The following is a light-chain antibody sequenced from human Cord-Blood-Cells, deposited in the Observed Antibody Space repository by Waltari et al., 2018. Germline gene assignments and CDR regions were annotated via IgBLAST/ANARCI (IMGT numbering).Light chain of an antibody. CDR1: QDISNY. Sequence: DIQMTQSPSSLSASVGDRVTITCQASQDISNYLNWYQQKPGKAPKLLIYDASNLETGVPSRFSGSGSGTDVTFTISSLQPADIATYYCQQYDNLPRTFGQGTKVEIK. CDR3: QQYDNLPRT. V-gene: IGKV1-33*01. J-gene: IGKJ1*01. CDR2: DAS.